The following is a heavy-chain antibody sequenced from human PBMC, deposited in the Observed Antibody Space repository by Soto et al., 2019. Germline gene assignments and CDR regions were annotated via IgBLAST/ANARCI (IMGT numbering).Heavy chain of an antibody. D-gene: IGHD4-17*01. V-gene: IGHV3-48*01. Sequence: EVQLVESGGGLVQPGGSLRLSCAASGFPFSSYSMNWVRQAPGKGLEWVSYVSSSSSTIYYADSVKVRFTISRDNAKNSLSLQMNSLRSAYTSMYYCARDLNYGLCAHWGQGTVVTVSS. CDR1: GFPFSSYS. J-gene: IGHJ4*02. CDR2: VSSSSSTI. CDR3: ARDLNYGLCAH.